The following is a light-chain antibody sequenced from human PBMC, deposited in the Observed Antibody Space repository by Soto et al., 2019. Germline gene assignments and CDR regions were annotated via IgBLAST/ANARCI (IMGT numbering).Light chain of an antibody. V-gene: IGKV2D-29*02. CDR3: MQSTQLPPT. J-gene: IGKJ5*01. CDR2: EVS. Sequence: VVMTQTPLSLSVTPGQPASISCKSSQSLLHSAGETFLFWYLQKPGQSPQLLICEVSNRFSGVPDRFSGSWSGTDFTLELSRVEAEDVGIYYCMQSTQLPPTFGQGTRLVIK. CDR1: QSLLHSAGETF.